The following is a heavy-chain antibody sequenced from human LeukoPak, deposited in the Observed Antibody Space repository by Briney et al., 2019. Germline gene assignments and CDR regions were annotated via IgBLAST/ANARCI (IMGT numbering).Heavy chain of an antibody. Sequence: TASETLSLTCTVSGGSISSSSYYWGWIRQPPGKGLEWIGSIYYSGSTYYNPSLKSRVTISVDTSKNQFSLKLSSVTAAGTAVYYCARADVTGSWGDPYFDYWGQGTLVTVSS. CDR1: GGSISSSSYY. J-gene: IGHJ4*02. V-gene: IGHV4-39*01. CDR2: IYYSGST. D-gene: IGHD6-13*01. CDR3: ARADVTGSWGDPYFDY.